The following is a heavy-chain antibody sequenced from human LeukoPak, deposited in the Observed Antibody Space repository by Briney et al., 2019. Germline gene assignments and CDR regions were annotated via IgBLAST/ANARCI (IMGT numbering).Heavy chain of an antibody. CDR3: ARDPASVGAYFDY. CDR1: GGSISSSSYY. CDR2: IYYSGST. V-gene: IGHV4-39*07. J-gene: IGHJ4*02. Sequence: SETLSLTCTVSGGSISSSSYYWGWIRQPPGKGLEWIGSIYYSGSTYYNPSLKSRVTISVDTSKNQFSLKLSSVTAADTAVYYCARDPASVGAYFDYWGQGTLVTVSS. D-gene: IGHD1-26*01.